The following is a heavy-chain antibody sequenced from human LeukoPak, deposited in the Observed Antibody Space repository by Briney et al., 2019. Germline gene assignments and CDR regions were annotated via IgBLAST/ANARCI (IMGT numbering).Heavy chain of an antibody. CDR3: YGANAEH. Sequence: GGSLRLSCAASGFTLSSYWMHWVRQAPGKGLVWVSGTNTDGSRTMYADSVKGRFTIARDNAKNTLYLQMNSLRAEDMAVYYCYGANAEHWGQGTVVTVSS. CDR2: TNTDGSRT. CDR1: GFTLSSYW. V-gene: IGHV3-74*03. D-gene: IGHD4-23*01. J-gene: IGHJ1*01.